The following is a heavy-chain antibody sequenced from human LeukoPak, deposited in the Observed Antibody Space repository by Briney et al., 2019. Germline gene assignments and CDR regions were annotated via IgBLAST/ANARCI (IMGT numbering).Heavy chain of an antibody. Sequence: ASVKVSCKASGYTFTSYHINWVRQATGQGLEWVGWMNPNNSDIGYAQKFQGRVTMTRNTSIGTAYMELSSLRSEDTAIYSCVRVPPGTTIYAYWGQGTLVTVSS. J-gene: IGHJ4*02. CDR2: MNPNNSDI. D-gene: IGHD1-14*01. CDR3: VRVPPGTTIYAY. CDR1: GYTFTSYH. V-gene: IGHV1-8*01.